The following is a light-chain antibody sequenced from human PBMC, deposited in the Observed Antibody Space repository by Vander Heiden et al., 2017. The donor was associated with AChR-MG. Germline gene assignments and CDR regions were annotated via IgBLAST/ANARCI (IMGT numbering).Light chain of an antibody. Sequence: QSALTQPAPVSGSPGQSITPSCTGTSSDVGGYNYVSWYQQHPAKAPKLMIYDVSNRPSGVSNRFSGSKSGNTASLTISGLQAEDEADYYCSSYTSSSTLDVFGTGTKVTVL. J-gene: IGLJ1*01. CDR2: DVS. CDR3: SSYTSSSTLDV. CDR1: SSDVGGYNY. V-gene: IGLV2-14*01.